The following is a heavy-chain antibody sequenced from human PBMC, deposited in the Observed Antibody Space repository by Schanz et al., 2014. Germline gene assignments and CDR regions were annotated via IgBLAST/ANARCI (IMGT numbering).Heavy chain of an antibody. J-gene: IGHJ4*02. Sequence: VQLLESGGGLVQPGGSLRLSCAASGFTFRVFAMNWVRQAPGKGLEWVSIITGSGATYYADSVKGRFTISRDNSKNTLYLQMNSLSAEDTAVYYCAKRNHDMQSLPLDYWGQGTLVTGSS. CDR3: AKRNHDMQSLPLDY. CDR1: GFTFRVFA. CDR2: ITGSGAT. V-gene: IGHV3-23*01. D-gene: IGHD3-9*01.